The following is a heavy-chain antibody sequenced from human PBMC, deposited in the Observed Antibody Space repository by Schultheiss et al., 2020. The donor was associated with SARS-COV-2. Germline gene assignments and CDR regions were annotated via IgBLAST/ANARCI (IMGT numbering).Heavy chain of an antibody. CDR3: ARAHSPLAPFY. CDR2: ISSSDTDI. J-gene: IGHJ4*02. V-gene: IGHV3-11*01. D-gene: IGHD3-3*02. CDR1: GFTFSDYY. Sequence: GGSLRLSCAASGFTFSDYYMSWIRQAPGKGLEWVSYISSSDTDIYYADSVKGRFTISRDNAENSLYLQMNSLRAEDTAVYYCARAHSPLAPFYWGQGTLVTVSS.